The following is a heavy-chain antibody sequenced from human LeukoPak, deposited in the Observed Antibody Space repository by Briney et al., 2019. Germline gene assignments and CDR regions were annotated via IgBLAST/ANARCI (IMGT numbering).Heavy chain of an antibody. CDR3: ARDNWELRGFDY. V-gene: IGHV3-7*01. D-gene: IGHD1-7*01. CDR2: IKRDGSEK. J-gene: IGHJ4*02. Sequence: GGSLRLSCAASGFTFSDHWMSWVRQAPGKGLEWVANIKRDGSEKYYVDSVKGRFTISRDNAKNSLFLRMTSLRVEDTAVYYCARDNWELRGFDYWGQGTLVTVSS. CDR1: GFTFSDHW.